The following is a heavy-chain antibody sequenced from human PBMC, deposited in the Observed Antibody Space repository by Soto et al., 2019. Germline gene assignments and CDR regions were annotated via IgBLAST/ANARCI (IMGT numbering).Heavy chain of an antibody. CDR2: ISSSSSYI. Sequence: GGSLRLSCAASGFTFSSYSMNWVRQAPGKGLEWVSSISSSSSYIYYADSVKGRFTISRGNAKNSLYLQMNSLRAEDTAVYYCARGPNSSSWYLYFDYWGQGTLVTVSS. V-gene: IGHV3-21*01. J-gene: IGHJ4*02. CDR3: ARGPNSSSWYLYFDY. D-gene: IGHD6-13*01. CDR1: GFTFSSYS.